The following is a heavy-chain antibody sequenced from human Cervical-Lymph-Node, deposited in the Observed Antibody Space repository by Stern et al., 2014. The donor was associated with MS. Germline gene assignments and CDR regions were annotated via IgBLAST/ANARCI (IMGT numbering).Heavy chain of an antibody. CDR3: ARRSDYDY. CDR1: GYTFTNYA. J-gene: IGHJ4*02. Sequence: QVQLVQSGAEVKKPGASVKVSCKASGYTFTNYAIHWVRQAPGQGLEWMGWIDTGNGDTKNSQKVQGRVTITRDTSANTAYMELSSLRSEDTAVYYCARRSDYDYWGQGTLVTVSS. CDR2: IDTGNGDT. V-gene: IGHV1-3*04.